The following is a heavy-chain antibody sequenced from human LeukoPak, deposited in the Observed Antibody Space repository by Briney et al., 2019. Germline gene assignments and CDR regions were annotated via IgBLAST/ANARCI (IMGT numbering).Heavy chain of an antibody. CDR1: GYTFAGYY. D-gene: IGHD3-10*01. CDR2: INPNSGGT. Sequence: GPTVKVSCKASGYTFAGYYIHWMRQAPGQGLEWMGWINPNSGGTSYAQKFQGRVTMTRDTSINTAYMDLSSLRSDDTAVYYCARDVNFYASGNHHDYWGQGTLVTVSS. V-gene: IGHV1-2*02. J-gene: IGHJ4*02. CDR3: ARDVNFYASGNHHDY.